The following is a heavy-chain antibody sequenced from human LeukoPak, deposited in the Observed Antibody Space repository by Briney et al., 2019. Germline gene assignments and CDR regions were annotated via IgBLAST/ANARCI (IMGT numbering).Heavy chain of an antibody. CDR1: GFTISSYW. CDR3: AKDLRGGDGGYWRDFGY. Sequence: GGSLRLSCAASGFTISSYWMRWVRQAPGKGLEWVSAISGSGGSTYYADSVKGRFTISRDNSKNTLYLQMNSLRAEDTAVYYCAKDLRGGDGGYWRDFGYWGQGTLVTVSS. CDR2: ISGSGGST. V-gene: IGHV3-23*01. D-gene: IGHD3-22*01. J-gene: IGHJ4*02.